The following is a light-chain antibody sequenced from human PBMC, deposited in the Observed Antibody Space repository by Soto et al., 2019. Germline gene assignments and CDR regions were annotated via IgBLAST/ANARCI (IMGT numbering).Light chain of an antibody. J-gene: IGKJ2*01. CDR1: QSISSN. Sequence: DIQMTQSPSSLSASVGDRVTITGRASQSISSNLNWYQQKPGKAPKLLIYAASSLQSGVPSRFSGSGSGTDFTLTISSLQPEDFATYYCQQSYSTPYTFGQGTKLEIK. CDR3: QQSYSTPYT. CDR2: AAS. V-gene: IGKV1-39*01.